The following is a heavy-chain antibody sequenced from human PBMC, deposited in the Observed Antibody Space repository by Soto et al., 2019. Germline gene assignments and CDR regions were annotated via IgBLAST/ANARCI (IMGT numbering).Heavy chain of an antibody. J-gene: IGHJ4*02. CDR3: AKDPSGTTSYDFDY. CDR1: GFTFDDYA. D-gene: IGHD1-7*01. CDR2: ISWNSGSI. Sequence: PGGSLRLSCAASGFTFDDYAMHWVRQAPGKGLEWVSGISWNSGSIGYADSVKGRFTISRDNAKNSLYLQMNSLRAEDTALYYCAKDPSGTTSYDFDYWGQGTLVTVSS. V-gene: IGHV3-9*01.